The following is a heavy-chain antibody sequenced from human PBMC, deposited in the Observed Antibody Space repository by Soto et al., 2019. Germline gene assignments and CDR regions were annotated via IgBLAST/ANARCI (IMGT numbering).Heavy chain of an antibody. CDR3: ARGVSTADAFDL. D-gene: IGHD3-3*02. V-gene: IGHV1-69*13. J-gene: IGHJ3*01. CDR1: GGTFSGYV. CDR2: VIPISGTS. Sequence: GPSVKVSCKASGGTFSGYVINWVRQAPGQGFEWMGGVIPISGTSNYELKFQGRVTITADESTSTAYMELSSLISEDTAVYYCARGVSTADAFDLWGHGTMVTVSS.